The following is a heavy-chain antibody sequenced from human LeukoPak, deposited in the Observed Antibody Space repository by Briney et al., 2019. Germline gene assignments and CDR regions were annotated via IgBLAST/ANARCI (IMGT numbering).Heavy chain of an antibody. CDR1: GFTFTSYA. CDR2: ISGSGSST. V-gene: IGHV3-23*01. J-gene: IGHJ4*02. CDR3: ANDLVGATMADY. D-gene: IGHD1-26*01. Sequence: PGGSLRLSCAPSGFTFTSYAMSWVRQAPGKWLEWHSGISGSGSSTYYADSVKGRFTISRDNSKNTLYLQMNSLRAEDTAVYYCANDLVGATMADYWGQGTLVTVSS.